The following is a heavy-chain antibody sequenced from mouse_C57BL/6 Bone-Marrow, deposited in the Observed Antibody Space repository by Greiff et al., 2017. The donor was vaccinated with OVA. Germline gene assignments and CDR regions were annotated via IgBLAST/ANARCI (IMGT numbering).Heavy chain of an antibody. D-gene: IGHD1-1*01. CDR1: GFTFSSYG. Sequence: DVKLVESGGDLVKPGGSLKLSCAASGFTFSSYGMSWVRQTPDKRLEWVATISSGGSYTYYPDSVKGRFTISRDNAKNTLYLQMSGLKSEDTAMYDCARPGDYGSFFDYGGQGTTLTVSS. V-gene: IGHV5-6*02. CDR3: ARPGDYGSFFDY. J-gene: IGHJ2*01. CDR2: ISSGGSYT.